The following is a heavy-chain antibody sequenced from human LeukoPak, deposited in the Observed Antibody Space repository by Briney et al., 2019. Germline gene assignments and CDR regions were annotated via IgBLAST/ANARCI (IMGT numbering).Heavy chain of an antibody. CDR1: GGSISSYY. D-gene: IGHD1-1*01. J-gene: IGHJ6*03. V-gene: IGHV4-59*01. CDR3: ARVRNGAGRRYYYYHMDV. Sequence: PSETLSLTCTVSGGSISSYYWSWIRQPPGKGLEWIGYIYYSGSTNYNPSLKSRVTISVDTSKNQFSLKLSSVTAADTAVYYCARVRNGAGRRYYYYHMDVWGKGTTVTVSS. CDR2: IYYSGST.